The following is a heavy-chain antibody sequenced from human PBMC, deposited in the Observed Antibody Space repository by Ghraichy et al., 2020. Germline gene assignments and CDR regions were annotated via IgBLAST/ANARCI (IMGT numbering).Heavy chain of an antibody. J-gene: IGHJ6*02. CDR3: ARDMRYYGSGTYLLHGMDV. V-gene: IGHV4-4*02. CDR2: IYHTGST. Sequence: SETLSLTCTVSGGSISNSNWWSWVRQPPGKGLEWIGDIYHTGSTDFNPSLKSRVTISVDKSKNHFSLKVTSVTAADTAVYYCARDMRYYGSGTYLLHGMDVWGQGTPVTASS. D-gene: IGHD3-10*01. CDR1: GGSISNSNW.